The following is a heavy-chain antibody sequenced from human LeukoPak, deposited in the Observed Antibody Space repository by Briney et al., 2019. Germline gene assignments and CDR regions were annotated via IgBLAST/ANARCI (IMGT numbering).Heavy chain of an antibody. V-gene: IGHV4-34*01. CDR2: INHSGST. Sequence: SETLSLTCAVCGGSFSGYYWSWIRQPPGKGLEWIGEINHSGSTNYNPSLKSRVTISVDTSKNQFSLKLSSVTAADTAVYYCARGGGKWLRLRVFDYWGQGTLVTVSS. J-gene: IGHJ4*02. D-gene: IGHD5-12*01. CDR1: GGSFSGYY. CDR3: ARGGGKWLRLRVFDY.